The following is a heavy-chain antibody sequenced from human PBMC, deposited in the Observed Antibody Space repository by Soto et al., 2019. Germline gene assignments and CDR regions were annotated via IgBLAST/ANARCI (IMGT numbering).Heavy chain of an antibody. CDR1: GFTFSSYA. J-gene: IGHJ2*01. CDR2: IRDGGGGT. Sequence: GGSLRLSCAASGFTFSSYAMTWVRQAPGKGLEWVSTIRDGGGGTYYADSVKGRFTISRDDSKNTLYLQMNSLRAEDTAVYYCAKDITMVPAWYFDLWGRGTLVTVSS. CDR3: AKDITMVPAWYFDL. D-gene: IGHD3-10*01. V-gene: IGHV3-23*01.